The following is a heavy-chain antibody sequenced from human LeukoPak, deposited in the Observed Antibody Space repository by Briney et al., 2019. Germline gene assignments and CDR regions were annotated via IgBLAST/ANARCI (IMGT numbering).Heavy chain of an antibody. CDR1: GFTFSSYS. CDR2: ISSSSTI. CDR3: ASFMTTVTMPGG. J-gene: IGHJ4*02. D-gene: IGHD4-17*01. Sequence: GGSLRLSCAASGFTFSSYSMNWVRQAPGKGLEWVSYISSSSTIYYADSVKGRFTISRDNAKNSLYLQMNSLRAEDTAVYYCASFMTTVTMPGGWGQGTLVTVSS. V-gene: IGHV3-48*01.